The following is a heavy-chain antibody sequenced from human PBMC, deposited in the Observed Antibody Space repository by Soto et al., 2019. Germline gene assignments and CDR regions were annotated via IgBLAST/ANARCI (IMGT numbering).Heavy chain of an antibody. CDR2: IRSQPYGGTA. V-gene: IGHV3-49*03. D-gene: IGHD3-10*01. CDR3: IGSFPF. CDR1: GFPFGNFL. Sequence: EVYLVESGGGLVEPGRSLRLSCTASGFPFGNFLMSWFRQAPGKGMEWVGFIRSQPYGGTAEYAASVRGRFTISRDDSKGIAYLQMNSLQTEDSGVYYCIGSFPFWGQGNLVTVSS. J-gene: IGHJ4*02.